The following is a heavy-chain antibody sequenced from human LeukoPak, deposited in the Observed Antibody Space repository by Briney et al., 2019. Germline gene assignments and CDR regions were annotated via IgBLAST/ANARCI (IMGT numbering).Heavy chain of an antibody. CDR3: ARDSHVNAFDI. J-gene: IGHJ3*02. D-gene: IGHD1-26*01. V-gene: IGHV1-8*02. CDR2: MNPNSGNT. CDR1: GYTFTNYG. Sequence: GASVKVSCKASGYTFTNYGISWVRQAPGQGLEWMGWMNPNSGNTGYAQKFQGRVTMTRSTSTNTAYMELSSLRSEDTAMYYCARDSHVNAFDIWGQGTMVTVSS.